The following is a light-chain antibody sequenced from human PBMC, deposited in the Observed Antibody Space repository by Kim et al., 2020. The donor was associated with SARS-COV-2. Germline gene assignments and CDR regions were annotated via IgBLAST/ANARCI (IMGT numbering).Light chain of an antibody. Sequence: LSPGARAPLSCRARQSLSNSYLAWYQQNPGLAPSLLICDASSRTSGIPDGFSGSRSGTDFTLTISRLEPEDFAVYYCKRYRSSKYTFGQGTKLEI. CDR1: QSLSNSY. CDR3: KRYRSSKYT. J-gene: IGKJ2*01. V-gene: IGKV3D-20*01. CDR2: DAS.